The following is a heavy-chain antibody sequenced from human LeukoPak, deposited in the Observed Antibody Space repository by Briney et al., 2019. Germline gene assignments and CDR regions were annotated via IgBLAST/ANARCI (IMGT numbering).Heavy chain of an antibody. Sequence: ASVKVSCKASGYTFTSYGISWVRQAPGQGLEWMGWISAYNGNTNYAQKLQGRVTMTTDTSTSTAYMELRSLRSDDTAVYYCAREKDVITFGGVFVLYYFDYGGQGTLVTVSS. D-gene: IGHD3-16*02. V-gene: IGHV1-18*01. CDR3: AREKDVITFGGVFVLYYFDY. J-gene: IGHJ4*02. CDR2: ISAYNGNT. CDR1: GYTFTSYG.